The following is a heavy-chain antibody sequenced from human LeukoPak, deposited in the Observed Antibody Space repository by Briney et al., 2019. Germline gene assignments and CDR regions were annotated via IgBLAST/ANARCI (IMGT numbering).Heavy chain of an antibody. Sequence: ASVKVSCKASGYTFTSYDISWVRQATGQGLEWMGWMNPNSGNTGYAQKFQGRVTMTRNTSISTAYMELSSLRSEDTAVYYCARVPGGSYGPDFDYWGQGTLVTVSS. CDR2: MNPNSGNT. J-gene: IGHJ4*02. V-gene: IGHV1-8*01. CDR3: ARVPGGSYGPDFDY. D-gene: IGHD5-18*01. CDR1: GYTFTSYD.